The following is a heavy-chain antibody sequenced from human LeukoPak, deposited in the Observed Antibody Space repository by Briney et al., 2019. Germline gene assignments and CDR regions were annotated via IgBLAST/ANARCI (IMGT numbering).Heavy chain of an antibody. Sequence: GASVTLSCKASGGTFSSYAISWVRQAPGQGLEWMGGIIPIFGTANYAQKFQGRVTITADESTSTAYMELSSLRSEDTAVYYCASGWVRGDHYGGDYWGQGTLVTVSS. J-gene: IGHJ4*02. CDR2: IIPIFGTA. V-gene: IGHV1-69*13. CDR3: ASGWVRGDHYGGDY. CDR1: GGTFSSYA. D-gene: IGHD4-17*01.